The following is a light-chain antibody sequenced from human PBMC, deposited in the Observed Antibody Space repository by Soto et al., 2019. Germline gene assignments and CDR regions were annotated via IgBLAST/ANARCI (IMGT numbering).Light chain of an antibody. J-gene: IGLJ2*01. CDR2: DVN. Sequence: QSVLTQPRSVSGSPGQSVTISCTGTSSDVGAYTYVSWYQQHPDKAPKLIIYDVNKRPSGVPDRFSGSKSGNTASLSISGLQAEDEAEYSCCSYAGSYTWIFGGGTKLTVL. CDR3: CSYAGSYTWI. V-gene: IGLV2-11*01. CDR1: SSDVGAYTY.